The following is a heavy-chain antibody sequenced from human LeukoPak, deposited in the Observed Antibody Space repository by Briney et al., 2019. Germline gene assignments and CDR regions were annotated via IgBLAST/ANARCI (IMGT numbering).Heavy chain of an antibody. CDR2: INAGNGNT. D-gene: IGHD2-15*01. J-gene: IGHJ6*02. CDR1: GYTFTSYA. Sequence: ASVKVSCKASGYTFTSYAMHWVRQAPGQRLEWMGWINAGNGNTKYSQKFQGRVTITRDTSASTAYMELSSLRSEDTAVYYCARGVLRYGHYGMDVWGQGTTVTVSS. V-gene: IGHV1-3*01. CDR3: ARGVLRYGHYGMDV.